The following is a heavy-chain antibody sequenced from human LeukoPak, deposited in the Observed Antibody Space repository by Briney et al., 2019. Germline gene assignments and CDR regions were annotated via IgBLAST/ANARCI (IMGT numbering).Heavy chain of an antibody. V-gene: IGHV4-34*01. J-gene: IGHJ3*02. D-gene: IGHD6-6*01. CDR1: YGSFSGYY. CDR3: ARHGLVAARHAFDI. Sequence: SETLSLTCTVFYGSFSGYYWTWIRQPPGKGREWIGEINHNGNTNYNPSLKSRVTISVDTSKDQFSLKLSSVTAADTAVYYCARHGLVAARHAFDIWDQGAMVTVSS. CDR2: INHNGNT.